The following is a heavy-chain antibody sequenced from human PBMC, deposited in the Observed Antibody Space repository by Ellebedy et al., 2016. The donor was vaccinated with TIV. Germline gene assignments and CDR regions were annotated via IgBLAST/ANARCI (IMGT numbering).Heavy chain of an antibody. Sequence: GESLKISCAASGFTFRSYWMSWVRQAPGKGLEWVANIKYDGSEEYYVDSVKGRFTISRDNTKNSLYLQMNSLRAEDTAVYYCARGGGSYYYGMDVWGQGTTVTVSS. CDR3: ARGGGSYYYGMDV. J-gene: IGHJ6*02. D-gene: IGHD4-23*01. V-gene: IGHV3-7*03. CDR2: IKYDGSEE. CDR1: GFTFRSYW.